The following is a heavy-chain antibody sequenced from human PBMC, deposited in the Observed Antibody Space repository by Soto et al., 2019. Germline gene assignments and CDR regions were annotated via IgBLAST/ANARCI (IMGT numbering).Heavy chain of an antibody. D-gene: IGHD2-21*01. J-gene: IGHJ1*01. V-gene: IGHV1-3*04. CDR2: INTGNGDT. Sequence: QVQLVQSGAEVKKPGASVKLSCEASGYTFTAFPIHWVRQAPGRSPEWMGWINTGNGDTKYSQKFQGRVTITSDPYASKAYMELSSRTSQDTAVYCCTRSPRGECWGQGSLFTVS. CDR1: GYTFTAFP. CDR3: TRSPRGEC.